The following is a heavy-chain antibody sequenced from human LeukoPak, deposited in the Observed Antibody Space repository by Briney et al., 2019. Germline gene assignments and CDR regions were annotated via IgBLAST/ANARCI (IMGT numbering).Heavy chain of an antibody. CDR2: IYYSGST. J-gene: IGHJ6*02. D-gene: IGHD3-16*01. Sequence: PSETLSLTCTVSGGSISNYFWSWIRQPPGKGLEWIGYIYYSGSTNYNPSLKSRVTISVDTSKNQFSLKLSSVAAADTAVYYCAREIGAISPYGMDVWGQGTTVTVSS. V-gene: IGHV4-59*01. CDR3: AREIGAISPYGMDV. CDR1: GGSISNYF.